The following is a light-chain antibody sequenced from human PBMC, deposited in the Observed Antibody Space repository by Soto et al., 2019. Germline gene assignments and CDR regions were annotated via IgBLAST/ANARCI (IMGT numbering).Light chain of an antibody. CDR3: CSYAGVNTYV. V-gene: IGLV2-23*01. CDR1: SSDVGTYNL. Sequence: LTQPASVSGSPGQSITISCTGTSSDVGTYNLVSWYQQQPGKAPKLMIYEGSKRPSGVSNRFSGSKSGNTASLTISGLQAEDEADYYCCSYAGVNTYVFGTGTKVTVL. J-gene: IGLJ1*01. CDR2: EGS.